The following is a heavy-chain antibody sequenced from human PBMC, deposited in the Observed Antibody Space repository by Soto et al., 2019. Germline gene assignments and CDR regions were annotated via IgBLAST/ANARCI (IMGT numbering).Heavy chain of an antibody. CDR3: AKKRSSGWTDPVY. D-gene: IGHD6-19*01. J-gene: IGHJ4*02. CDR2: ISYDGSNK. CDR1: GFTFSSYG. V-gene: IGHV3-30*18. Sequence: QVQLVESGGGVVQPGRSLRLSCAASGFTFSSYGMHWVRQAPGKGLEWVAVISYDGSNKYYADSVKGRFTISRDNSKNTLYLQMNSLRAEDTAVYYCAKKRSSGWTDPVYWGQGTLVTVSS.